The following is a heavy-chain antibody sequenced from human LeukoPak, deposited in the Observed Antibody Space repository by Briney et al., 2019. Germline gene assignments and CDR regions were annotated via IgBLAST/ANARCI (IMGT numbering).Heavy chain of an antibody. D-gene: IGHD3-22*01. CDR1: GFTFSSYA. CDR3: AKGSYYDSSGSFYFDY. CDR2: ISGSGDNT. Sequence: PGGSLGLSCAASGFTFSSYAMRWVRQAPGKGLEWVSGISGSGDNTYYADSVKGRFTISRDNSRNTLYVQVNSLGTEDTAAYYCAKGSYYDSSGSFYFDYWGQGTLVTVSS. J-gene: IGHJ4*02. V-gene: IGHV3-23*01.